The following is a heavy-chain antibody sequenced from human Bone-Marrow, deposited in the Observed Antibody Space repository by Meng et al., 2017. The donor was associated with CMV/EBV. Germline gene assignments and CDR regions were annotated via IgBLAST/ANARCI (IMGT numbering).Heavy chain of an antibody. D-gene: IGHD4-17*01. J-gene: IGHJ4*02. CDR3: ASPFEYGISYY. CDR1: GFTFSSYS. CDR2: ISSSSSYI. V-gene: IGHV3-21*01. Sequence: GESLKISCAASGFTFSSYSMNWVRQAPGKGLEWVSSISSSSSYIYYADSVKGRFTISRDNAKNSLYLQMNSPRAEDTAVYYCASPFEYGISYYWGQGTLVTVSS.